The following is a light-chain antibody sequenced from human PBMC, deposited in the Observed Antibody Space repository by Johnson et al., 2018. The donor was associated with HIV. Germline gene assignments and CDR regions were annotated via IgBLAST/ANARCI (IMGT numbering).Light chain of an antibody. CDR2: DNN. Sequence: QSVLTQPPSVSAAPGQKATFSCSGNTSNIGNNYVSWYQQLPGTAPKLLIYDNNMRPSGIPDRLSGSKSGTSAALGITGAQTGVEADYYCGTWDISMSANVIGTGTRDTAL. CDR3: GTWDISMSANV. J-gene: IGLJ1*01. V-gene: IGLV1-51*01. CDR1: TSNIGNNY.